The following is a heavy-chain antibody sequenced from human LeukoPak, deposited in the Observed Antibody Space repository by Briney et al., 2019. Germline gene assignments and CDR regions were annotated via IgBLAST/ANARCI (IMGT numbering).Heavy chain of an antibody. CDR1: GYTLTSYD. J-gene: IGHJ5*02. CDR3: ARGLPFSKGSCYTP. V-gene: IGHV1-8*01. Sequence: ASVKVSCKASGYTLTSYDINWVRQATGQGLEWMGWMNPNSGNTGYAQKFQGRVTMTRSTSISTAYMELSSLRSEDTAVYYCARGLPFSKGSCYTPWGQGTLVTVSS. CDR2: MNPNSGNT. D-gene: IGHD2-2*02.